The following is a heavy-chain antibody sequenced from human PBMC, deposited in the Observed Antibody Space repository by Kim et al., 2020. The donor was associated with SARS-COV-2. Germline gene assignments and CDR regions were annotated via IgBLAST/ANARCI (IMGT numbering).Heavy chain of an antibody. D-gene: IGHD3-22*01. CDR2: IIPIFGTA. CDR3: ASHYYDSSGYYGNFDY. V-gene: IGHV1-69*13. Sequence: SVKVSCKASGGTFSSYAISWVRQAPGQGLEWMGGIIPIFGTANYAQKFQGRVTITADESTSTAYMELSSLRSEDTAVYYCASHYYDSSGYYGNFDYWGQGTLVTVSS. CDR1: GGTFSSYA. J-gene: IGHJ4*02.